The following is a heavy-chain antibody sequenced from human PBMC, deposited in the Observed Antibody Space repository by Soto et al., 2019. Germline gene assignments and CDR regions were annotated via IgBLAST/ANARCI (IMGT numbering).Heavy chain of an antibody. D-gene: IGHD6-19*01. CDR1: GYTFTSYG. V-gene: IGHV1-18*04. CDR3: ATQRVPGIAVAGGFDY. Sequence: ASVKVSCKASGYTFTSYGISWVRQAPGQGLEWMGWISAYNGNTNYAQKLQGRVTMTTDTSTSTAYMELRSLRSDDTAVYYCATQRVPGIAVAGGFDYWGQGTLVTVSS. J-gene: IGHJ4*02. CDR2: ISAYNGNT.